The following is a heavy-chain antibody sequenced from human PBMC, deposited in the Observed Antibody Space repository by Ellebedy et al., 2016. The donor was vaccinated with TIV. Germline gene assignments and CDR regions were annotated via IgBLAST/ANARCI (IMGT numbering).Heavy chain of an antibody. Sequence: MPSETLSLTCTVSGGSINGYYWSWIRRPPGKGLEWIGYIYHSGSTSYNPSLKSRVTISVDPSKNQFSLKLSSVTAADTAVYYCARQPFDSGAYYFDYWGQGTLVTVSS. CDR1: GGSINGYY. J-gene: IGHJ4*02. V-gene: IGHV4-59*08. CDR3: ARQPFDSGAYYFDY. CDR2: IYHSGST. D-gene: IGHD1-26*01.